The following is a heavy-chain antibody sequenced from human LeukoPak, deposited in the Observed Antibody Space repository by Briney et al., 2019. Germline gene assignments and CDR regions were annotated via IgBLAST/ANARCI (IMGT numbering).Heavy chain of an antibody. CDR1: GGSISSYY. D-gene: IGHD7-27*01. J-gene: IGHJ4*02. CDR2: IYYSGST. V-gene: IGHV4-59*08. Sequence: ASETLSLTCTVSGGSISSYYWSWIRQPPGKGLEWVGYIYYSGSTNYNPSLKSRVTISVDTSKNQFSLKLSSVTAADTAVYYCALSTGDLYYYWGQGTLVTVSS. CDR3: ALSTGDLYYY.